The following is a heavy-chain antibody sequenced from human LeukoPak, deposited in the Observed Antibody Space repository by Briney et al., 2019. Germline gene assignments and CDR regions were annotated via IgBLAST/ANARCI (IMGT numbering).Heavy chain of an antibody. D-gene: IGHD5-12*01. CDR1: GFTFSSYG. J-gene: IGHJ4*02. CDR2: ISSSGSTI. Sequence: GRSLRLSCAASGFTFSSYGMHWGRQAPGKGLEWVSYISSSGSTIYYADSMQGRFTISRDNAKNSLYLQMNSLRAEDTAVYYCARVGSGYESDYWGQGTLVTVSS. CDR3: ARVGSGYESDY. V-gene: IGHV3-48*04.